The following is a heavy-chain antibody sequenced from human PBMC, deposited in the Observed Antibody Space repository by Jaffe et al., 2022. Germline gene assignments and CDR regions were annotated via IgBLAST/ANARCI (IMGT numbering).Heavy chain of an antibody. CDR1: GFTFSNYD. J-gene: IGHJ3*02. D-gene: IGHD5-12*01. Sequence: QAQLVESGGGVVQPGGSLRLSCAASGFTFSNYDMHWVRQAPGKGLEWVAFIQYDGIKIDYADSVKGRFTISRDNSKYTLYLQMNSLRADDTAVYYCAKDWGKWLHSDAFDIWGQGTLVTVSS. V-gene: IGHV3-30*02. CDR2: IQYDGIKI. CDR3: AKDWGKWLHSDAFDI.